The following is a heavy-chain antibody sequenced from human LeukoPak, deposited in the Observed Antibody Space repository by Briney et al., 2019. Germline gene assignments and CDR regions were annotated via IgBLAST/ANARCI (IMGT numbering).Heavy chain of an antibody. CDR3: ARSTLWFGADY. CDR1: GFTVSSNY. CDR2: IYSGGST. J-gene: IGHJ4*02. V-gene: IGHV3-53*01. Sequence: PGGSLRLSCAASGFTVSSNYMSWVRQAPGKGLEWVSVIYSGGSTYYADSVKGRFTISRDNSKNTLYPQMNSLRAEDTAVYYCARSTLWFGADYWGQGTLVTVSS. D-gene: IGHD3-10*01.